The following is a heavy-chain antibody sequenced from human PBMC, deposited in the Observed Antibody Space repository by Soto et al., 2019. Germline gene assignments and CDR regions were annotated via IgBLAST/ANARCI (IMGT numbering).Heavy chain of an antibody. CDR3: AKDDGSSWNVDY. D-gene: IGHD6-13*01. V-gene: IGHV3-23*01. CDR1: GFTFSSYA. CDR2: ISGSGGRK. J-gene: IGHJ4*02. Sequence: PGGSLRLSCAASGFTFSSYAMSWVRQAPGKGLEWVSGISGSGGRKYYADSVKGRFTNSRDNSKKTLYLQMNSLSAEDTAVYYCAKDDGSSWNVDYWGQGTLVTVSS.